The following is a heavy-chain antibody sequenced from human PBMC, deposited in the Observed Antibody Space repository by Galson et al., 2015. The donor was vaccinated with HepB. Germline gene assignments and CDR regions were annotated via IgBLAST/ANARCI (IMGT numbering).Heavy chain of an antibody. CDR1: GGSISSGGYY. J-gene: IGHJ4*02. CDR3: ARLGIRGPDY. D-gene: IGHD7-27*01. Sequence: LSLTCTVSGGSISSGGYYWSWIRQHPGKGLEWIGYIYYSGSTYYNPSLKSRVTISVDTSKNQFSLKLSSVTAADTAVYYCARLGIRGPDYWGQGTLVTVSS. V-gene: IGHV4-31*03. CDR2: IYYSGST.